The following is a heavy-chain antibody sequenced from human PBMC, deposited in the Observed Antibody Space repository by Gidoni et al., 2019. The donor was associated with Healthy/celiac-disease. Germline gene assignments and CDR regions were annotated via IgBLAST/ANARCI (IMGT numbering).Heavy chain of an antibody. D-gene: IGHD3-22*01. V-gene: IGHV3-30*01. CDR2: ISYDGSNK. CDR3: ARDLHYYDSSGSAPGY. Sequence: QVQLVESGGGVVQPGRSLRLSCAAPGFTFSSYAMHWVRQAPGKGLEWVAVISYDGSNKYYADSVKGRFTISRDNSKNTLYLQMNSLRAEDTAVYYCARDLHYYDSSGSAPGYWGQGTLVTVSS. CDR1: GFTFSSYA. J-gene: IGHJ4*02.